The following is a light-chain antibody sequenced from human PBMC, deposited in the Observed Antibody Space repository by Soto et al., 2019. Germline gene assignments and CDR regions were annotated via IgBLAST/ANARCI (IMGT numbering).Light chain of an antibody. V-gene: IGKV1-5*03. CDR1: QSVGRR. CDR3: QQYYIYSFT. J-gene: IGKJ4*01. CDR2: EAS. Sequence: DIKMTQSPSTLSAPVGDRVTITCRASQSVGRRLAWYQQKPGQAPKIVMYEASNLQTGVPSRFSGSGSGTEFTLTISSLQPDDLATYYCQQYYIYSFTFGGGTKVEIK.